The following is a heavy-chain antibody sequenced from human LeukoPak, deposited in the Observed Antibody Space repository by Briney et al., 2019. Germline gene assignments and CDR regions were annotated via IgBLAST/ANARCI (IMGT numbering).Heavy chain of an antibody. CDR3: ARALSWTTDSYYYMDV. D-gene: IGHD3/OR15-3a*01. J-gene: IGHJ6*03. CDR1: GYTFNSYD. Sequence: ASVKVSCKASGYTFNSYDINWVRQATGQGLEWMGWMNPNSGNTGYAQKFQGRVTMTKNTSITTAYMELSSQRSEDTAVYYCARALSWTTDSYYYMDVWGKGTTVTVSS. CDR2: MNPNSGNT. V-gene: IGHV1-8*01.